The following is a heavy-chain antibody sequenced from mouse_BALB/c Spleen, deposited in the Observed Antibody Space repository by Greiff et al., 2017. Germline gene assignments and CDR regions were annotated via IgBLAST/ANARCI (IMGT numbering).Heavy chain of an antibody. CDR2: ISDGGSYT. V-gene: IGHV5-4*02. J-gene: IGHJ3*01. CDR1: GFTFSDYY. CDR3: ARDLTFAY. Sequence: EVQGVESGGGLVQPGGSRKLSCAASGFTFSDYYMYWVRQTPEKRLEWVATISDGGSYTYYPDSVKGRFTISRDNAKNNLYLQMSSLKSEDTAMYYCARDLTFAYWGQGTLVTVSA.